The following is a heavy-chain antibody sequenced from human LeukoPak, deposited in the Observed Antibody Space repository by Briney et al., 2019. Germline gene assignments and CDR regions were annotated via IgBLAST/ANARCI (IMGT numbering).Heavy chain of an antibody. CDR1: GGSFSGYY. V-gene: IGHV4-34*01. J-gene: IGHJ4*02. Sequence: PSETLSLTCAVYGGSFSGYYWSWIRQPPGKGLEWIGEINHSGSTNYNPSLKSRVTISVDTSKNQFSLKLSSVTAADTAVYYCARGGSSYPDQIYYFDYWGQGTLVTVSS. CDR3: ARGGSSYPDQIYYFDY. CDR2: INHSGST. D-gene: IGHD6-6*01.